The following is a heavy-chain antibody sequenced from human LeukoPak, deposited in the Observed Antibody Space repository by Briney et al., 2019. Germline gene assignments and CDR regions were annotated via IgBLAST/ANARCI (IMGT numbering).Heavy chain of an antibody. CDR2: IYDSGST. Sequence: TLSLTCTVSGASIRSGDYYWSWIRQPPGKGLEWIGYIYDSGSTHYNPSLKSRITISVGTSENRFSLKLSSVTATDTAVYYCARDCSGGSCYGAFDIWGQGTMVTVSS. J-gene: IGHJ3*02. D-gene: IGHD2-15*01. CDR1: GASIRSGDYY. V-gene: IGHV4-30-4*01. CDR3: ARDCSGGSCYGAFDI.